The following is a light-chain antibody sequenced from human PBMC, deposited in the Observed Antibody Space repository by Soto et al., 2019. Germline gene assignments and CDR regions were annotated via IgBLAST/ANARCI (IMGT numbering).Light chain of an antibody. CDR3: CSYAGSYTFEV. CDR2: DVS. V-gene: IGLV2-11*01. Sequence: QSALTQPRSLSGSPGQSVTISCTGTSSDVGGYNYVSWYQQHPGKAPKLMIYDVSKRPSGVPDRFSGSKSGNTASLTISGLQAEDEADYYCCSYAGSYTFEVFGGGTKLTVL. CDR1: SSDVGGYNY. J-gene: IGLJ2*01.